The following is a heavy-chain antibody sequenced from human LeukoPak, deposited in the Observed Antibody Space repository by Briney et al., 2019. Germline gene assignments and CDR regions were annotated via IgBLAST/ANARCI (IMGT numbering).Heavy chain of an antibody. D-gene: IGHD2-21*01. J-gene: IGHJ4*02. Sequence: SETLSLTCTVSGGSISGFYWSWIRQPAGKGLEWIGRIYPSGGTNYNPSLKSRVTMSTDTSKNQFSLKLRSVTAADTAVYYCAREYGDLDYWGQGTLVTVSS. V-gene: IGHV4-4*07. CDR2: IYPSGGT. CDR1: GGSISGFY. CDR3: AREYGDLDY.